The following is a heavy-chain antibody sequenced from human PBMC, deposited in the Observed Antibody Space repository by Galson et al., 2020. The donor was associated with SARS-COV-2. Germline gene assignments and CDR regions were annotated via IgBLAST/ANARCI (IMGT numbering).Heavy chain of an antibody. CDR2: IYTSGTT. Sequence: SETLSLTCTVSGGSIGSYYWSWIRQPAGKGLEWIGRIYTSGTTNYNPSLTGRLSMSVDKSKNQFSLRMSSVTAADTAVYYCARVVLFGNRGVVDHFDVWGLGTLVTVSS. CDR3: ARVVLFGNRGVVDHFDV. D-gene: IGHD3-10*01. CDR1: GGSIGSYY. J-gene: IGHJ4*02. V-gene: IGHV4-4*07.